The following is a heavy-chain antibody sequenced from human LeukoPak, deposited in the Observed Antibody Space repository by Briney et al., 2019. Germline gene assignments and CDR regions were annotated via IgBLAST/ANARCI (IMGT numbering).Heavy chain of an antibody. Sequence: SETLSLTCTVSGGSIRSSSYYWSWIRQPPGKGLEWIGNMYYSGSTYYNPSLKSRVTISVDTSKNQFSLKLSSVTAADTAVYYCATSSSWFYYMDVWGKGTTVTVSS. D-gene: IGHD6-13*01. V-gene: IGHV4-39*01. CDR3: ATSSSWFYYMDV. CDR2: MYYSGST. CDR1: GGSIRSSSYY. J-gene: IGHJ6*03.